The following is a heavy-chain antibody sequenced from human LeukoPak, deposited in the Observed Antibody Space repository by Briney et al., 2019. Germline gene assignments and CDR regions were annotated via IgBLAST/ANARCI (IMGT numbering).Heavy chain of an antibody. CDR1: GGSISSYY. D-gene: IGHD6-13*01. J-gene: IGHJ4*02. CDR3: ARGDWRQQLPNGY. CDR2: IYYSGST. Sequence: SETLSLTCTVSGGSISSYYWSWIRQPPGKGLEWIGYIYYSGSTNYNPSLKSRVTISVDTSKNQFSLKLSSVTAADTAVYYCARGDWRQQLPNGYWGQGTLVTVSS. V-gene: IGHV4-59*01.